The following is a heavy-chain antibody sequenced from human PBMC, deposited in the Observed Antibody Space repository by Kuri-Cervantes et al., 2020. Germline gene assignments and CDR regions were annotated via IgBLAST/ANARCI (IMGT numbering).Heavy chain of an antibody. V-gene: IGHV4-38-2*02. J-gene: IGHJ2*01. D-gene: IGHD6-19*01. CDR2: IYHSGST. CDR3: ARDSQGDSSAWYGGLGYFDL. Sequence: SETLSLTCAVSGYSISSGYYWGWIRQPPGKGLEWIGSIYHSGSTYYNPSLKSRVTISVDTSKNQFSLKLSSVTAADTAVYYCARDSQGDSSAWYGGLGYFDLWGRGTLVTVSS. CDR1: GYSISSGYY.